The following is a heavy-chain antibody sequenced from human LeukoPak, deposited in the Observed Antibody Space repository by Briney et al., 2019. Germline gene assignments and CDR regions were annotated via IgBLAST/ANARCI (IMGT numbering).Heavy chain of an antibody. CDR1: GFTFSSYT. CDR3: GRDFLGESGAGGP. CDR2: ISPSGHST. Sequence: PGGSLRLSCTASGFTFSSYTMNWVRQAPGKGLEWASSISPSGHSTWHVESVRGRFTISRDNAGNSVHLQMTNLRVEDTAVYYCGRDFLGESGAGGPWGQGILVTVSS. V-gene: IGHV3-21*01. J-gene: IGHJ5*02. D-gene: IGHD3-10*01.